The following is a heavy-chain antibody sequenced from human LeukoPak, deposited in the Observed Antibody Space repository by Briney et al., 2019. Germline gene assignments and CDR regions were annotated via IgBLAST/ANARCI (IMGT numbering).Heavy chain of an antibody. Sequence: GGSLRLSCTTSGFNFRAYWMGWVRQAPGKGLEWVAVISYDGSNKYYADSVKGRFTISRDNSKNTLYLQMNSLRAEDTAVYYCEWRYGSSTSCLDYWAREPWSPSPQ. D-gene: IGHD2-2*01. J-gene: IGHJ4*02. CDR1: GFNFRAYW. CDR2: ISYDGSNK. CDR3: EWRYGSSTSCLDY. V-gene: IGHV3-30*03.